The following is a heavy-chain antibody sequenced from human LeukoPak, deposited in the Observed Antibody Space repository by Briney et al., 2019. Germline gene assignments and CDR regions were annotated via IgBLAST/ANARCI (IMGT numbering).Heavy chain of an antibody. CDR3: ARDYRGYSYGPNWFDP. V-gene: IGHV4-59*12. D-gene: IGHD5-18*01. Sequence: PSETLSLTCTVSGGSISSYYWSWIRQPPGKGLEWIGYIYYSGSTNYNPSLKSRVTMSVDTSKNQFSLKLSSVTAADTAVYYCARDYRGYSYGPNWFDPWGQGTLITVSS. J-gene: IGHJ5*02. CDR2: IYYSGST. CDR1: GGSISSYY.